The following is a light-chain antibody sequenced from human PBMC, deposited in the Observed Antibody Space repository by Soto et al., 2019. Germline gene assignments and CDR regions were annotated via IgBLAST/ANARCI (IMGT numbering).Light chain of an antibody. J-gene: IGLJ2*01. Sequence: QYVLTQPPSVSGAPGQRLTISCAGTSSNIGAGFDVHWYQQLPGTAPKLLIYANDDRPSEVPDGFSGSTSGTSASLVITGLTDEDEAEYYCQSYDNSLLAYVFGGGTKLTVL. CDR1: SSNIGAGFD. V-gene: IGLV1-40*01. CDR3: QSYDNSLLAYV. CDR2: AND.